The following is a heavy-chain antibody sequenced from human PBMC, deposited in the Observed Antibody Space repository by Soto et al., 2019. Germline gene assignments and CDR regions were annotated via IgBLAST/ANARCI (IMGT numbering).Heavy chain of an antibody. CDR3: AHRPSGWYLFDY. CDR1: GYSFTSYW. J-gene: IGHJ4*02. Sequence: GESLKISCKTSGYSFTSYWIGWVRQMPGKGMEWMGNIYPYDSDTRYSPSFQGQVTISADTSITTAYLQWSGLRASDTAMYFCAHRPSGWYLFDYWGQGTLVTVSS. CDR2: IYPYDSDT. D-gene: IGHD6-19*01. V-gene: IGHV5-51*01.